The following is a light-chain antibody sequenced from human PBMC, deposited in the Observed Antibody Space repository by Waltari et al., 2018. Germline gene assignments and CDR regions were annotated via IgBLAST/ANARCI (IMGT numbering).Light chain of an antibody. V-gene: IGKV1-5*03. CDR2: KAS. CDR3: QQYNSYSPYT. CDR1: QSITTW. J-gene: IGKJ2*01. Sequence: DVQMTQSPSTLSASLGDRVTITCRASQSITTWLDWDQQKPGKAPKLLIYKASSLESGVPSRFSGSGSGTEFTLTISSLQPDDSATYYCQQYNSYSPYTFGQGTKLEIK.